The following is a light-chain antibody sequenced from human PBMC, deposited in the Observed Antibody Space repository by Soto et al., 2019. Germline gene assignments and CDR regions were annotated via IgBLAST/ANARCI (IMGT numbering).Light chain of an antibody. V-gene: IGLV2-11*01. CDR3: SSKRDSSTLFV. CDR2: GVN. CDR1: NSDVDDYRY. J-gene: IGLJ1*01. Sequence: QSALTQPRSVSGSPGQSLTISCTGTNSDVDDYRYVSWYQQFPGKAPKLVIYGVNQRPSGVPNRFSASNSDNTASLTISGLQAEDEADYYCSSKRDSSTLFVFGTGTKVTVL.